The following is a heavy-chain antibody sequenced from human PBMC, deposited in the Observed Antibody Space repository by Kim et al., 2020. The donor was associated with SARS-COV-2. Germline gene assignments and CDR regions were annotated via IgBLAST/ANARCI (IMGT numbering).Heavy chain of an antibody. CDR3: ARVHEDIVVVPRNWFDP. CDR2: IIPIFGTA. CDR1: GGTFSSYA. V-gene: IGHV1-69*13. Sequence: SVKVSCKASGGTFSSYAISWVRQAPGQGLEWMGGIIPIFGTANYAQKFQGRVTITADESTSTAYMELSSLRSEDTAVYYCARVHEDIVVVPRNWFDPWGQGTLVTVSS. D-gene: IGHD2-2*01. J-gene: IGHJ5*02.